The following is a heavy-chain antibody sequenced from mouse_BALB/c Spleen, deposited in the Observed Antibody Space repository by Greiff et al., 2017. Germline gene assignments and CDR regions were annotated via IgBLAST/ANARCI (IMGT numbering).Heavy chain of an antibody. J-gene: IGHJ2*01. CDR2: IRNKANGYTT. CDR3: ARGLRQVDY. D-gene: IGHD2-12*01. Sequence: EVKLVESGGGLVQPGGSLRLSCATSGFTFTDYYMSWVRQPPGKALEWLGFIRNKANGYTTEYSASVKGRFTISRDNSQSILYLQMNTLRAEDSATYSCARGLRQVDYWGQGTTLTVSS. CDR1: GFTFTDYY. V-gene: IGHV7-3*02.